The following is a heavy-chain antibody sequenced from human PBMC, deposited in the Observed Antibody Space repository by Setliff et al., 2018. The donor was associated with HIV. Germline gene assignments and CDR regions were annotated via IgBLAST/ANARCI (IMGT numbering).Heavy chain of an antibody. CDR1: GGSISSYY. J-gene: IGHJ4*02. CDR3: ARADFGSGIYD. CDR2: IYSSRST. Sequence: PSETLSLTCTVSGGSISSYYWSWIRQPPGKGLEWLGHIYSSRSTNYNPSLKSRVTISVDTSKNQFSLKLDSVTAADTAVYYCARADFGSGIYDWGQGTLVTVSS. V-gene: IGHV4-4*09. D-gene: IGHD3-10*01.